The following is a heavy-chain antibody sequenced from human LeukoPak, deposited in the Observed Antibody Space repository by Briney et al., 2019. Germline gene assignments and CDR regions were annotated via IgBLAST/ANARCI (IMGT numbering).Heavy chain of an antibody. D-gene: IGHD2-2*02. CDR3: AKIPKSRERYCSSTSCYTSFDY. V-gene: IGHV3-30*18. CDR2: ISHDGSNK. CDR1: GFTFSSYD. J-gene: IGHJ4*02. Sequence: PGGSLRLSCAASGFTFSSYDMHWVRQVPGKGLEWVAVISHDGSNKYYADSVKGRFTISRDNSKNTLYLQMNSLRAEDTAVYYCAKIPKSRERYCSSTSCYTSFDYWGQGTLVTVSS.